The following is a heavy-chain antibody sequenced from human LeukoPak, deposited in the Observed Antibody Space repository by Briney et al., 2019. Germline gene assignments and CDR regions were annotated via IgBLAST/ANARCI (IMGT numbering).Heavy chain of an antibody. D-gene: IGHD1-14*01. J-gene: IGHJ4*02. CDR2: IYTSGST. CDR1: GGSISSGSYY. Sequence: SETLSLTCTVSGGSISSGSYYWSWIRQPAGKGLEWIGRIYTSGSTNYNPSLKSRVTISVDTSKNQFSLQLSSVTAADTAVYYCARCPLNRYYFDYWGQGTLVTVSS. V-gene: IGHV4-61*02. CDR3: ARCPLNRYYFDY.